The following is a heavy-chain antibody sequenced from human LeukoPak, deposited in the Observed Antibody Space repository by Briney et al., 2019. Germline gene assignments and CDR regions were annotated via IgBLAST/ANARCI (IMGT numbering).Heavy chain of an antibody. CDR1: GYIFTNYW. D-gene: IGHD6-13*01. Sequence: GESLKISCKGSGYIFTNYWIGWVRHMPGKGLEWMGIIYPDDSDTRYNPSFEGRVTISADKSNSTTYLQRSSLNASYTAMYYWARRRDGRDPMPPSSCFDYWGQGTLVTVSS. J-gene: IGHJ4*02. CDR3: ARRRDGRDPMPPSSCFDY. V-gene: IGHV5-51*01. CDR2: IYPDDSDT.